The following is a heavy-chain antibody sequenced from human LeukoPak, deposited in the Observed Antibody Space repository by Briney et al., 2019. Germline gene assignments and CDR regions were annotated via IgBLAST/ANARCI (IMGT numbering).Heavy chain of an antibody. CDR3: ARAEYFASESFPAHY. D-gene: IGHD3-10*01. CDR1: GYSFTSYW. J-gene: IGHJ4*02. CDR2: IYPGDSDS. V-gene: IGHV5-51*01. Sequence: GESLKISCKGSGYSFTSYWIGWVRQMPGKGLEWMGVIYPGDSDSTYSPSFEDQVTISADKSTSTAYLQWSSLKASDTAMYYCARAEYFASESFPAHYWGQGTLVTVSS.